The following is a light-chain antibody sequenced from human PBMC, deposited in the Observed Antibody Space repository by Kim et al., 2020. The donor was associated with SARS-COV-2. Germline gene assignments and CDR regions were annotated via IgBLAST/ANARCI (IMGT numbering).Light chain of an antibody. CDR1: QTILYSPNNKNY. CDR2: WAS. CDR3: QQFYSSLT. Sequence: DIVMTLSPDSLAVSLGERATINCKTSQTILYSPNNKNYLAWYQQKPGQAPKLLIYWASTRESRVPDRFSGSGSVTNFTLTINNLQAEDVAICYCQQFYSSLTFGGGNKVDIK. V-gene: IGKV4-1*01. J-gene: IGKJ4*01.